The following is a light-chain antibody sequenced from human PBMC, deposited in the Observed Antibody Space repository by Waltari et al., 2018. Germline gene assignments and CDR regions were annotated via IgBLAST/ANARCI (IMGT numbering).Light chain of an antibody. CDR2: MHS. Sequence: QSVLTQPPSTSGTPGQRVTISCSGSNSNIKLNYVSWYHQLPGTAPKLPMYMHSRRPSGVSDRFSGSKSGTSASLAISGLRSEDEGDYYCAAWDDSLSGPIFGGGTRLTVL. J-gene: IGLJ2*01. CDR1: NSNIKLNY. V-gene: IGLV1-47*01. CDR3: AAWDDSLSGPI.